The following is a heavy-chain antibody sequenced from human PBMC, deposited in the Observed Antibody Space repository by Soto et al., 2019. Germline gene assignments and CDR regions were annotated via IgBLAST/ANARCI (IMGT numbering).Heavy chain of an antibody. V-gene: IGHV4-34*01. CDR2: INHSGST. CDR3: ARAREADYGEDY. J-gene: IGHJ4*02. Sequence: QVQLQQWGAGLLKPSETLSLTCAVYGGSFSGYYWSWIRQPPGKGLEWIGEINHSGSTNYNPSLKSRVTISVDTSKNQFSLKLSSVTAADTAVYYCARAREADYGEDYWGQGTLVTVSS. D-gene: IGHD4-17*01. CDR1: GGSFSGYY.